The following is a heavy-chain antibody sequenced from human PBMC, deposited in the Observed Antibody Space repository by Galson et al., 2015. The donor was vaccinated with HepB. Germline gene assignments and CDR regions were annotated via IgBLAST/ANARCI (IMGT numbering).Heavy chain of an antibody. CDR1: GYSFTSYW. CDR3: ARQGYSSSWYGVFYYYYCMDV. Sequence: QSGAEVKKPGESLKISCKGSGYSFTSYWIGWVRQMPGKGLEWMGIIYPGDSDTRYSPSFQGQVTISADKSISTAYLQWSSLKASDTALYYCARQGYSSSWYGVFYYYYCMDVWGKGTTVTVSS. J-gene: IGHJ6*04. D-gene: IGHD6-13*01. V-gene: IGHV5-51*01. CDR2: IYPGDSDT.